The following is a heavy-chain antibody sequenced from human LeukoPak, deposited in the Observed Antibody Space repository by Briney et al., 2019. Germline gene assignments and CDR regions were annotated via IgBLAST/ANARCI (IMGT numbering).Heavy chain of an antibody. V-gene: IGHV3-7*01. CDR3: ARVRGSSYFDY. J-gene: IGHJ4*02. CDR1: GFTFSSYW. Sequence: GGSLRLSCAASGFTFSSYWMSWVRQAPGKGLEWVANIKQDGSEKYYVDSVKGRFTISRDNAKNSLYLQMNSLRAEDKAVYYCARVRGSSYFDYWGQGTLVTVSS. D-gene: IGHD6-6*01. CDR2: IKQDGSEK.